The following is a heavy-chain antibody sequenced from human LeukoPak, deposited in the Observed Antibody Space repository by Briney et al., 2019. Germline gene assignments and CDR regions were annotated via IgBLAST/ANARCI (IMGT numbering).Heavy chain of an antibody. CDR3: ARDGFPGAVTQNEGWWFFDL. CDR2: IWYDGSNK. J-gene: IGHJ2*01. Sequence: GRSLRLSCAAYGFTFSNYGMHWVRQAPGKGLEWVAVIWYDGSNKYYADSVRGRFTISRDNSKNTLYLQMNSLRAEDTAVYFCARDGFPGAVTQNEGWWFFDLWGRGTLVTVSS. V-gene: IGHV3-33*01. CDR1: GFTFSNYG. D-gene: IGHD4-17*01.